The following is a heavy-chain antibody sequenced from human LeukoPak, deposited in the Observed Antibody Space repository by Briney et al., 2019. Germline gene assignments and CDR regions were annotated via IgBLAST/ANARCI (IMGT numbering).Heavy chain of an antibody. J-gene: IGHJ6*03. D-gene: IGHD3-10*01. CDR3: ARIYYRRSDYHYYYMDV. Sequence: ASVKVSCKASGHTFTSYDINWVRQAPGQGLEWVGWMNPNSGNTGSAQKVQGRITITMNTSISTAYMELSSLRSEDTAVYYCARIYYRRSDYHYYYMDVWGEGTTVTVSS. V-gene: IGHV1-8*01. CDR2: MNPNSGNT. CDR1: GHTFTSYD.